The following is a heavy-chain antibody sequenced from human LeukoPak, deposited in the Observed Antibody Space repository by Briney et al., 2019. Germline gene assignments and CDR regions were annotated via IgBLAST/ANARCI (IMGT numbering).Heavy chain of an antibody. CDR2: IYYSGST. CDR1: GGSISSYY. J-gene: IGHJ4*02. D-gene: IGHD3-10*01. V-gene: IGHV4-59*01. Sequence: PSETLSLTCTVSGGSISSYYWSWIRQPPGKGLEWIGYIYYSGSTNYNPSLKSRVTISVDTSKNQFSLKLSSVTAADTAVYYCARERFGRVFDYWGQGTLVTVSS. CDR3: ARERFGRVFDY.